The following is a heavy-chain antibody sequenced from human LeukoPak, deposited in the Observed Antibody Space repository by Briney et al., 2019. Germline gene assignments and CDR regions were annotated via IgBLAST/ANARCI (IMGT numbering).Heavy chain of an antibody. CDR3: ARIDSSGYYKHERFDY. CDR1: GYSFTIYW. CDR2: IYPGDSDT. Sequence: GESLKISCKGSGYSFTIYWIGWVRQMPGKGLEWMGIIYPGDSDTRYSPSFQGQVTISADKSISTAYLQWSSLKASDTAMYYCARIDSSGYYKHERFDYWGQGTLVTVSS. D-gene: IGHD3-22*01. J-gene: IGHJ4*02. V-gene: IGHV5-51*01.